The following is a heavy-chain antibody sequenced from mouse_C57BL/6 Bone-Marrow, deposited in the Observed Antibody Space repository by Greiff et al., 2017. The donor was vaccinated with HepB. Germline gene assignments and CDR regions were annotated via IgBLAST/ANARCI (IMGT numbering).Heavy chain of an antibody. CDR1: GYSITSGYY. CDR2: ISYDGSN. V-gene: IGHV3-6*01. D-gene: IGHD2-4*01. CDR3: ARWDDYDVGFAY. J-gene: IGHJ3*01. Sequence: EVQLQESGPGLVKPSQSLSLTCSVTGYSITSGYYWNWIRQFPGNKLEWMGYISYDGSNNYNPSLKNRISITRDTSKNQFFLKLNSVTTEDTATYYCARWDDYDVGFAYWGQGTLVTVSA.